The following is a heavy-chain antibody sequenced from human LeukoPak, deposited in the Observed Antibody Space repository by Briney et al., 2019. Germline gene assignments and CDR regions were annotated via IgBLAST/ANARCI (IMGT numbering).Heavy chain of an antibody. D-gene: IGHD2-15*01. V-gene: IGHV4-59*01. CDR1: GGSISSYY. CDR3: ARRSGGSCYSASCDYYYYMDV. Sequence: SETLSLTCTVSGGSISSYYWSWLRQPPGKGLEWIGYIYYSGSTNYNPSLKSRVTISVDTSKNQFSLKLSSVTAADTAVYYCARRSGGSCYSASCDYYYYMDVWGKGTTVTVSS. J-gene: IGHJ6*03. CDR2: IYYSGST.